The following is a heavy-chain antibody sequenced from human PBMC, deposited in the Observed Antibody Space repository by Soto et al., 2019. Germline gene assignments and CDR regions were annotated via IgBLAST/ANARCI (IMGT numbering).Heavy chain of an antibody. D-gene: IGHD1-26*01. CDR1: GFTFNTHW. Sequence: GGSLRLSCTASGFTFNTHWMRWVRQAPGKGLVWVSRIYFDGITTNYADSVKGRLTVSRDNAKNTVYLHVNTLRDEDTAVYYCARGGAMGVDYWGQGTLVTVSS. CDR2: IYFDGITT. V-gene: IGHV3-74*01. J-gene: IGHJ4*02. CDR3: ARGGAMGVDY.